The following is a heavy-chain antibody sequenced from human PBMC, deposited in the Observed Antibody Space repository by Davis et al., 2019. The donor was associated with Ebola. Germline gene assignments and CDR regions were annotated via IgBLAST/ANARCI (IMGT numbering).Heavy chain of an antibody. CDR3: ARDLGIQLLVHYYCYGMDV. CDR2: ISYDGNNK. V-gene: IGHV3-30-3*01. CDR1: GFTFSSYA. D-gene: IGHD5-18*01. Sequence: GESLKISCAASGFTFSSYAMHWVRQAPGKGLEWVAVISYDGNNKYYADSVKGRFTISRDNSKNTLYLQMNSLRAEDTAVYYCARDLGIQLLVHYYCYGMDVWGQGTTVTVSS. J-gene: IGHJ6*02.